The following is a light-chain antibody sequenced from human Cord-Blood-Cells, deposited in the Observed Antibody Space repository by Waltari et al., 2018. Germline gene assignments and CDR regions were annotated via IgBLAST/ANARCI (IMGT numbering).Light chain of an antibody. J-gene: IGKJ3*01. CDR1: KSVSSY. CDR2: DAS. CDR3: QQRSNWLFT. V-gene: IGKV3-11*01. Sequence: EIVLTQSPATLSLSPGERATLSCRASKSVSSYLAWYQQKPGQAPRLLIYDASNRSTGIPARFSGSGSGTDFTLTISSLEPEDFAVYYFQQRSNWLFTFGPGTKVDIK.